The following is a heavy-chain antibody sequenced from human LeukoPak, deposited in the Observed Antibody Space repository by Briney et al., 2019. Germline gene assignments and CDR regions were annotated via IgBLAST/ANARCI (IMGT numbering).Heavy chain of an antibody. CDR3: ARALYSSGWYGPAY. CDR1: GFTLSSYS. CDR2: ISSSSSHI. V-gene: IGHV3-21*01. Sequence: PGGSLRLSSAASGFTLSSYSLTWVRQAPGKGLEWVSSISSSSSHIYYAGLVKCRFTTSRDNAKNSLYLQMNSLRAEDTAVYYCARALYSSGWYGPAYWGQGTLVTVSS. D-gene: IGHD6-19*01. J-gene: IGHJ4*02.